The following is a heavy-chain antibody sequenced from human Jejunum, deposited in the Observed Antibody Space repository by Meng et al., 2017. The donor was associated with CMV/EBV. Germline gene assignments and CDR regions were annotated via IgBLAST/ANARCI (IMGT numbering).Heavy chain of an antibody. J-gene: IGHJ5*02. CDR1: GFTFNSYF. V-gene: IGHV3-21*01. CDR3: ARDLSSSWQHWFDP. D-gene: IGHD6-13*01. Sequence: GFTFNSYFLNWVRQAPGKGLEWLSSISGSGHYINYANSVKGRFTISRDDAKNSLYLEMSSLRVEDTAVYYCARDLSSSWQHWFDPWGPGTQVTVSS. CDR2: ISGSGHYI.